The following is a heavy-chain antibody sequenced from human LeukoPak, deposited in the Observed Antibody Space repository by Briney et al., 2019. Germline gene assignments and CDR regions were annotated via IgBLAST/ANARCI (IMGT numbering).Heavy chain of an antibody. V-gene: IGHV5-51*01. CDR2: IYPGDSDT. J-gene: IGHJ3*02. Sequence: GESLKISCKGSGYSFTSYWIGWVRQMPGKGLEWMGIIYPGDSDTRYSPSFQGQVTISADKSISTAYLQWSSLKASDTAMYYRASSRACSSTSCYTPNDAFDIWGQGTMVTVSS. CDR3: ASSRACSSTSCYTPNDAFDI. D-gene: IGHD2-2*02. CDR1: GYSFTSYW.